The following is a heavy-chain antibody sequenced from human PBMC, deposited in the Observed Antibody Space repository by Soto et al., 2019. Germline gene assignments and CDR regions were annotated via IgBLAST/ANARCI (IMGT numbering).Heavy chain of an antibody. J-gene: IGHJ6*02. CDR1: GYIFTSYG. V-gene: IGHV1-18*01. D-gene: IGHD3-16*01. CDR2: INTYNGNT. CDR3: AMVDVYVTPSPQDV. Sequence: QVQLVQSGAEVKNPGASVKVSCKTSGYIFTSYGIGWARQAPGQGLEWMGWINTYNGNTNYAQNLQGRVTLTTDTSTSTAYMELRSLRSNDTAIYYCAMVDVYVTPSPQDVWSQGTTVTVSS.